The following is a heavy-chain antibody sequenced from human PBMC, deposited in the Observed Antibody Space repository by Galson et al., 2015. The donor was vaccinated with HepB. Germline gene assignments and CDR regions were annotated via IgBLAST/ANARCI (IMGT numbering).Heavy chain of an antibody. CDR3: SARVIPTDSHYYNFLLQDY. CDR1: GYTLTELS. V-gene: IGHV1-24*01. J-gene: IGHJ4*02. D-gene: IGHD2-2*01. Sequence: SVKVSCKVSGYTLTELSMHWVRQAPGKGLEFMGGFDPEDGETIYAQKFQGRVTMTEDTSTDTAYMELSSLRSEDTAMYYCSARVIPTDSHYYNFLLQDYWGQGTLVTVSS. CDR2: FDPEDGET.